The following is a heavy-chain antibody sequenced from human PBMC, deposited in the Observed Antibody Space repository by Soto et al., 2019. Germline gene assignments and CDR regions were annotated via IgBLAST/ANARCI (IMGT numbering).Heavy chain of an antibody. D-gene: IGHD2-2*01. J-gene: IGHJ4*02. Sequence: SETLSLTCAVSGASISSGNWWSWVRQSPGKGLEWIGEIYHSGSTNHNPSLKSRVIISLDKSRNQFSLKLSSVTAADTAVYYCANYKRSGFYVFDYWGQGIQVTVSS. CDR1: GASISSGNW. CDR2: IYHSGST. CDR3: ANYKRSGFYVFDY. V-gene: IGHV4-4*02.